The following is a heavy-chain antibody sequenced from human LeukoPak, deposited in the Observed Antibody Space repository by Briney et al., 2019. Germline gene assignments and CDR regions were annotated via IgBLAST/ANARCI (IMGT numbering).Heavy chain of an antibody. D-gene: IGHD2-15*01. Sequence: GGSLRLSCTASGFTFGDYAMSWFRQAPGKGLEWVGFIRSKAYGGTTEYAASVKGRFTISRDDSKSIAYLQMNSLKTEDTAVYYCTGRKLGYCSGGSCRAYYYGMDVWGQGTTVTVSS. CDR2: IRSKAYGGTT. CDR1: GFTFGDYA. CDR3: TGRKLGYCSGGSCRAYYYGMDV. V-gene: IGHV3-49*03. J-gene: IGHJ6*02.